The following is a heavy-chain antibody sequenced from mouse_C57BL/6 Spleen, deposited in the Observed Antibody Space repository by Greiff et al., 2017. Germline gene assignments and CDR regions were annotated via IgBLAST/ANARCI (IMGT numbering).Heavy chain of an antibody. CDR1: GYTFTDYY. CDR3: ARPTVRNYAMDY. J-gene: IGHJ4*01. D-gene: IGHD1-1*01. CDR2: INPNNGGT. V-gene: IGHV1-26*01. Sequence: EVQLQQSGPELVKPGASVKISCKASGYTFTDYYMNWVKQSHGKSLEWIGDINPNNGGTSYNQKFKGKATLTVDKSSSTAYMELRSLTSEDSAVXYCARPTVRNYAMDYWGQGTSVTVSS.